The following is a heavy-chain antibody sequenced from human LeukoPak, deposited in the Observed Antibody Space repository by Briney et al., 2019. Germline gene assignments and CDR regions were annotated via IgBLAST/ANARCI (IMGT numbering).Heavy chain of an antibody. D-gene: IGHD2-15*01. CDR2: INPNSGGT. CDR1: GYTFTGYY. CDR3: AREEHCSGGSCYAFDY. Sequence: GASVKVSCKASGYTFTGYYMHWVRQAPAPGLERMGWINPNSGGTNYEQKFQGRVTTSKDTSISTAYLEQSRLRSDDTAVYYCAREEHCSGGSCYAFDYWGQGTLVTVSS. V-gene: IGHV1-2*02. J-gene: IGHJ4*02.